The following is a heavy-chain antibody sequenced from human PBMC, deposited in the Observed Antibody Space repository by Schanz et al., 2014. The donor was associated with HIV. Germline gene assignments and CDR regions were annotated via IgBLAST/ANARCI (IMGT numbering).Heavy chain of an antibody. CDR1: GFTFSSYG. Sequence: QVQLVESGGGVVQPGRSLRLSCAASGFTFSSYGMHWVRQAPGKGLEWVALIWYDGSNKYYADSVKGRFTISRDNPKNTLYLQMNSLRAEDTAIYYCARSPDWAGTDAFDIWGQGTMVTVSS. J-gene: IGHJ3*02. V-gene: IGHV3-33*01. CDR2: IWYDGSNK. CDR3: ARSPDWAGTDAFDI. D-gene: IGHD6-19*01.